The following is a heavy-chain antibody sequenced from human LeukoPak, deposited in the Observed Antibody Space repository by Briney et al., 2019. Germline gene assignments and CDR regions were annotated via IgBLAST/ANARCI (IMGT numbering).Heavy chain of an antibody. CDR2: IYWDNYK. Sequence: SGPTLVKPTQTLTLTCTFFGFSLRSGEVGVGWIRQPPGKALEWLALIYWDNYKRYSPSLKSRLTVTKDTSKNQVVLTMTNMDPVDTGTYYCALIKRQQWLGHFDHWGQATQVTVSS. D-gene: IGHD6-19*01. V-gene: IGHV2-5*02. J-gene: IGHJ4*02. CDR1: GFSLRSGEVG. CDR3: ALIKRQQWLGHFDH.